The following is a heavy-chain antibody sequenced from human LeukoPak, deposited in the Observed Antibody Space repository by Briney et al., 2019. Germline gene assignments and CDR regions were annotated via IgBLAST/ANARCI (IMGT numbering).Heavy chain of an antibody. CDR2: INSDGSST. CDR1: GFTLSSYW. D-gene: IGHD4-17*01. Sequence: AGGSLRLSCAASGFTLSSYWMHWVRQAPGKGLVWVSRINSDGSSTSYADSVKGRFTISRDNAKNTLYLQMNSLRAEDTAVYYCARNHDYENWFDPWGQGTLVTVSS. V-gene: IGHV3-74*01. CDR3: ARNHDYENWFDP. J-gene: IGHJ5*02.